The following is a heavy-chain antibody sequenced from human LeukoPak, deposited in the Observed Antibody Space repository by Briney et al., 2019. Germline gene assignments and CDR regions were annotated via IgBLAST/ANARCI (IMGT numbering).Heavy chain of an antibody. V-gene: IGHV3-23*01. D-gene: IGHD3-9*01. CDR1: GFTFDDYA. J-gene: IGHJ4*02. Sequence: GGSLRLSCAASGFTFDDYAMHWVRQAPGKGLEWVSAISGSGGSTYYADSVKGRFTISRDNSKNTLYLQMNSLRAEDTAVYYCAKTYYDILTGYYWGQGTLVTVSS. CDR3: AKTYYDILTGYY. CDR2: ISGSGGST.